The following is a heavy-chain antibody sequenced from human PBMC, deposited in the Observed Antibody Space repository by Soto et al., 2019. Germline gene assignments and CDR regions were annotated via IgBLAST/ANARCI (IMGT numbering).Heavy chain of an antibody. V-gene: IGHV4-4*07. CDR2: IYTSGST. D-gene: IGHD6-19*01. J-gene: IGHJ6*02. Sequence: LSLTCTVSGGSISSYYWSWIRQPAGKGLEWIGRIYTSGSTNYNPSLKSRVTMSVDTSKNQFSLKLSSVTAADTAVYYCARDQGSGWYGTDLYYYYGMDVWGQGTTVTVSS. CDR1: GGSISSYY. CDR3: ARDQGSGWYGTDLYYYYGMDV.